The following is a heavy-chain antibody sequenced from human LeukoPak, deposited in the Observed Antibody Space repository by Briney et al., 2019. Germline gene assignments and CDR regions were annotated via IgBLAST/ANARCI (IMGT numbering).Heavy chain of an antibody. Sequence: GGSLRLSCAASGFTFSSYGMHWVRQAPGKGLGLVAVISYDGSNNYYADSVKGRFTISRDNSKNTLYLQMNSLRAEDTAVYYCAKARGYSGSVLGYWGQGTLVTVSS. CDR1: GFTFSSYG. J-gene: IGHJ4*02. V-gene: IGHV3-30*18. CDR2: ISYDGSNN. CDR3: AKARGYSGSVLGY. D-gene: IGHD5-12*01.